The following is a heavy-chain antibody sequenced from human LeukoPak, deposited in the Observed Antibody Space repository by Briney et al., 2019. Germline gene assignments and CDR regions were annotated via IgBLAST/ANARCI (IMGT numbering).Heavy chain of an antibody. V-gene: IGHV4-61*02. J-gene: IGHJ5*02. CDR2: IYTSGST. D-gene: IGHD3-22*01. Sequence: SETLSLTCTVSGGSISSGSYYWSWIRQPAGKGLEWIGRIYTSGSTNYNPSLKSRVTISVDTSKNQFSLKLSSVTAADTAVYYCARDQYDSSGYFPGNWFDPWGQGTLVTVSS. CDR1: GGSISSGSYY. CDR3: ARDQYDSSGYFPGNWFDP.